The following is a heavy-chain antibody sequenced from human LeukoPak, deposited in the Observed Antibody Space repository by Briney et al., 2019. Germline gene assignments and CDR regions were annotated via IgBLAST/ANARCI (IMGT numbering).Heavy chain of an antibody. CDR2: ISSSGGAI. CDR1: GFTFGDYS. D-gene: IGHD3-22*01. V-gene: IGHV3-48*01. Sequence: GGSLRLSCAASGFTFGDYSMNWVRQAPGKGLEWVSYISSSGGAIDNADSVKGRFTISRDNAKNSLYLQMNSLRAEDTAVYYCATYYWDSLYWGQGTLVTVSS. J-gene: IGHJ4*02. CDR3: ATYYWDSLY.